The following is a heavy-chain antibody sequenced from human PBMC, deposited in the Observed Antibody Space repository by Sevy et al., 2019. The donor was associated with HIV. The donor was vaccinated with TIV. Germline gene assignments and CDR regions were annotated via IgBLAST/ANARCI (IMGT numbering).Heavy chain of an antibody. CDR2: IYYSGST. V-gene: IGHV4-39*01. CDR1: GGSISSSSYY. D-gene: IGHD3-10*01. Sequence: SETLSLTCTVSGGSISSSSYYWGWIRQPPGKGLEWIGSIYYSGSTYYNPSLKSRVTISVDTSKNQFSLKLSSVTAADTAVYYCARHRSSGLLWFVELSFWFDPWGQGTLVTVSS. CDR3: ARHRSSGLLWFVELSFWFDP. J-gene: IGHJ5*02.